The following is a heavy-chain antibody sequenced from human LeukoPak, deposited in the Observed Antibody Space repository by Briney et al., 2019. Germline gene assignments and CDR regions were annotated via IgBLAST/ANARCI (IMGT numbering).Heavy chain of an antibody. J-gene: IGHJ5*02. Sequence: PGVSLRLSCAASGFTFSSYWMSWVRQAPGKGLEWVANIKQDGSEKYYVDSVKGRFTISRDNAKNSLYLQMNSLRAEDTAVYYCARDFRYLYSSGWYPTLNPWGQGTLVTVSS. CDR2: IKQDGSEK. CDR1: GFTFSSYW. V-gene: IGHV3-7*01. CDR3: ARDFRYLYSSGWYPTLNP. D-gene: IGHD6-19*01.